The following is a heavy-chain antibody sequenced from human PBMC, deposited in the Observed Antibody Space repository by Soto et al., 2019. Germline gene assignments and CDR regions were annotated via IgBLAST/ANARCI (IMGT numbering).Heavy chain of an antibody. D-gene: IGHD5-12*01. CDR2: ISSSSSYI. CDR1: GFTFSSYS. Sequence: GGSLRLSCAASGFTFSSYSMNWVRQAPGKGLEWVSSISSSSSYIYYADSVKGRFTISRDNAKNSLYLQMNSLRAEDTAVYYCARDLGGYVHDYWGQGTLVTVPQ. CDR3: ARDLGGYVHDY. V-gene: IGHV3-21*01. J-gene: IGHJ4*02.